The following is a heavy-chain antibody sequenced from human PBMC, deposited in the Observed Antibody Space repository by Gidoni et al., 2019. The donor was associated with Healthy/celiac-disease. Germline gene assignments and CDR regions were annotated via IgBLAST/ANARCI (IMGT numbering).Heavy chain of an antibody. CDR2: IKSKTDGGTT. CDR1: GFTFSNAW. CDR3: TTTLGYCSSTSCYAPYYYYGMDV. D-gene: IGHD2-2*01. V-gene: IGHV3-15*01. J-gene: IGHJ6*02. Sequence: EVQLVESGGGLVKPGGSLRLSCAASGFTFSNAWMRWVRQAPGKGLEWVGRIKSKTDGGTTDYAAPVKGRFTISRDDSKNTLYLQMNSLKTEDTAVYYCTTTLGYCSSTSCYAPYYYYGMDVWGQGTTVTVSS.